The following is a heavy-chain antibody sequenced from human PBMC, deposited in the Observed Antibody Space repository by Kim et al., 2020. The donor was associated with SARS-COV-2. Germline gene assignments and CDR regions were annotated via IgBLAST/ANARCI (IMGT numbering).Heavy chain of an antibody. CDR2: INHSGST. J-gene: IGHJ4*02. Sequence: SETLSLTCAVYGGSFSGYYWSWIRQPPGKGLEWIGEINHSGSTNYNPSLKSRVTISVDTSKNQFFLKLGSVTAADTAVYYCARGGKVPGSSFEFDYWGQGTLVTVSS. CDR3: ARGGKVPGSSFEFDY. CDR1: GGSFSGYY. V-gene: IGHV4-34*01. D-gene: IGHD6-13*01.